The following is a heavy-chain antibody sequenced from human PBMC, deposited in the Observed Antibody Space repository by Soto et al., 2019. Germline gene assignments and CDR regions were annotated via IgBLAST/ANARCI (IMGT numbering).Heavy chain of an antibody. J-gene: IGHJ4*02. Sequence: GGSLRLSCAASGFTFSSYSMNWVRQAPGKGLEWVSSISSSSSYIYYADSVKGRFTISRDNAKNSLYLQMNSLRAEDTAVYYCARAPPLRWYPGHFDYWGQGTLVTVSS. CDR3: ARAPPLRWYPGHFDY. CDR2: ISSSSSYI. V-gene: IGHV3-21*01. D-gene: IGHD4-17*01. CDR1: GFTFSSYS.